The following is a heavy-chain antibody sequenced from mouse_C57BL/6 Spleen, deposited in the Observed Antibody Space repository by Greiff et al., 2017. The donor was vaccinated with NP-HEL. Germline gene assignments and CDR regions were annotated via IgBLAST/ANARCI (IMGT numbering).Heavy chain of an antibody. D-gene: IGHD1-1*01. CDR1: GFNIKNTY. CDR2: IDPANGNT. Sequence: EVQLQQSVAELVRPGASVKLSCTASGFNIKNTYMHWVKQRPEQGLEWIGRIDPANGNTKYVPKFPGKAPKTADTSSNTAYLQLSSLTSEDTAIYYCASYYGSSYVAWFAYWGQGTLVTVSA. J-gene: IGHJ3*01. V-gene: IGHV14-3*01. CDR3: ASYYGSSYVAWFAY.